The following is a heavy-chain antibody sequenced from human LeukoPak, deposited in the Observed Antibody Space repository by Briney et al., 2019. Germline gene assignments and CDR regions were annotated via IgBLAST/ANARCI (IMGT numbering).Heavy chain of an antibody. Sequence: GGSLRLSCAASGFTFSSYWMSWVRQAPGKGLEWVANIKQDGSEKYYVDSVKGRFTISRDNAKNSLYLQMNSLRSEDTAVYYCARDPGADIAVAGSGNNWFDPWGQGTLVTVSS. D-gene: IGHD6-19*01. CDR3: ARDPGADIAVAGSGNNWFDP. J-gene: IGHJ5*02. CDR2: IKQDGSEK. V-gene: IGHV3-7*03. CDR1: GFTFSSYW.